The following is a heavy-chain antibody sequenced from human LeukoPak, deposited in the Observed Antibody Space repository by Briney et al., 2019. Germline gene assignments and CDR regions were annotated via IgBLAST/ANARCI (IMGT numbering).Heavy chain of an antibody. Sequence: GGSLRLFCAASGITVTNNYWHWLRQAPGKGLEWVSIIYANGDTLYAASVRGRFTFSRDNSKNTFYLQMNSLRAEDTAIYYCAHGDYPLTYWGQGTLVTVSS. CDR3: AHGDYPLTY. CDR2: IYANGDT. D-gene: IGHD4-17*01. J-gene: IGHJ4*02. V-gene: IGHV3-66*01. CDR1: GITVTNNY.